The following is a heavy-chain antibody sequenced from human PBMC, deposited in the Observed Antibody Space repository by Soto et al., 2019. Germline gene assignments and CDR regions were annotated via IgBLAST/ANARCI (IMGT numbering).Heavy chain of an antibody. D-gene: IGHD3-10*01. V-gene: IGHV1-8*01. Sequence: ASVKVSCKASGYASTSYDINWVRQATGQGLEWMGWMSPNSGNTGYAQKFQGRVTMTRNTSISTAYMELSSLRSEDTAVYYCARADYYGSGSYYYYFDYSGQGTLVTVS. CDR1: GYASTSYD. CDR3: ARADYYGSGSYYYYFDY. CDR2: MSPNSGNT. J-gene: IGHJ4*02.